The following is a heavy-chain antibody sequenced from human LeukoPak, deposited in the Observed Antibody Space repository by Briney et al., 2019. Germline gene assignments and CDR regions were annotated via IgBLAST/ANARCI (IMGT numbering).Heavy chain of an antibody. D-gene: IGHD4-17*01. Sequence: TSETLSLTCTVSGGSISSGGYYWSWIRQHPGKGLEWIGYIYYSGSTYYNPSLKSRVTISVDTSKNQFSLKLSSVTAADTAVYYCARLRTTIYAFDIWGQGTMVTVSS. CDR1: GGSISSGGYY. V-gene: IGHV4-31*03. CDR2: IYYSGST. J-gene: IGHJ3*02. CDR3: ARLRTTIYAFDI.